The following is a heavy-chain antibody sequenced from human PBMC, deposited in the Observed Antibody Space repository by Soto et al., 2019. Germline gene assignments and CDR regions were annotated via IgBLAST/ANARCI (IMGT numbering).Heavy chain of an antibody. J-gene: IGHJ6*03. CDR1: GFILSDCA. V-gene: IGHV3-48*01. CDR3: ARDLSWGSNWYYYMDV. Sequence: EVQLVESGGGLVQPGVSLSLSCATSGFILSDCAMNWVRQAPGKGLEWVSYISSSSSVIDDADSVKGRFTVSRDNARNSLYLQMNSLRAEDTAVYYCARDLSWGSNWYYYMDVWGNGTTVTVSS. CDR2: ISSSSSVI. D-gene: IGHD7-27*01.